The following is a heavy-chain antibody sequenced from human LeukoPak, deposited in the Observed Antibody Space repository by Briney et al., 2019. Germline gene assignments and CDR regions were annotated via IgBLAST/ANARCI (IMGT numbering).Heavy chain of an antibody. V-gene: IGHV4-59*08. J-gene: IGHJ3*02. CDR3: ARQPSGTAAFDI. Sequence: SETLSLTCAVSGGSISSYYWSWIRQSPGKGLEWIAYIYPSGNTNYNPSFKSRVTISVDTSKNQFSLKLTSVAAADTAIYYCARQPSGTAAFDIWGQGTMVTVSS. D-gene: IGHD1/OR15-1a*01. CDR2: IYPSGNT. CDR1: GGSISSYY.